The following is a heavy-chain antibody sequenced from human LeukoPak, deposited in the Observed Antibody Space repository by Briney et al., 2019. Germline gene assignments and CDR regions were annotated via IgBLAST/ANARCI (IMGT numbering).Heavy chain of an antibody. Sequence: SETLSLTCTVSGGSISSYYWSWIRQPAGKGLEWIGRIYTSGSTNYNPSLKSRVTISVDKSKNQFSLKLSSVTAADTAVYCCARSSRKGIAVAGTLFDYWGQGTLVTVSS. CDR3: ARSSRKGIAVAGTLFDY. J-gene: IGHJ4*02. CDR2: IYTSGST. D-gene: IGHD6-19*01. CDR1: GGSISSYY. V-gene: IGHV4-4*07.